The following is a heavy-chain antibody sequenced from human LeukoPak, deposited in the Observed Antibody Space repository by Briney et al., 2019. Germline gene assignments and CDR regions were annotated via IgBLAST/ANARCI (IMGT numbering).Heavy chain of an antibody. D-gene: IGHD4-17*01. Sequence: GGTLRLSCAASGFTFSSYGMSWVRQAPGKGLEWVSAISGSGGSTYYADSVKGRFTISRDNSKNTLYLQMNSLRAEDTAVYYCARDLGEGYGDYGYWGQGTLVTVSS. CDR1: GFTFSSYG. CDR2: ISGSGGST. CDR3: ARDLGEGYGDYGY. V-gene: IGHV3-23*01. J-gene: IGHJ4*02.